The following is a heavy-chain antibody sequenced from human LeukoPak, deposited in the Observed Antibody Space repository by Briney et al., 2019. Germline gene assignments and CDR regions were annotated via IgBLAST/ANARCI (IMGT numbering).Heavy chain of an antibody. V-gene: IGHV4-39*07. CDR2: TYHSGST. J-gene: IGHJ5*02. Sequence: SETLSLTCTVSGGSISSSSYYWGWIRQPPGKGLEWIGSTYHSGSTYYNPSLKSRVIISVDTSKNQFSLKLSSVTAADTAVYYCARSYSSSWYWFDPWGQGTLVTVSS. D-gene: IGHD6-13*01. CDR1: GGSISSSSYY. CDR3: ARSYSSSWYWFDP.